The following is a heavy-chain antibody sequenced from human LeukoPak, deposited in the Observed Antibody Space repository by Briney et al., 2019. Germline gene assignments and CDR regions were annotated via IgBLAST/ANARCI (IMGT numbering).Heavy chain of an antibody. CDR2: IIPIFGTA. CDR1: GGTFISYA. V-gene: IGHV1-69*05. J-gene: IGHJ6*03. CDR3: ARVSDFWSGNYYYYYMDV. Sequence: SVKVSCKASGGTFISYAISWVRQAPGQGLEWMGGIIPIFGTANYAQKFQGRVTITTDESTSTAYMELSSLRSEDTAVYYCARVSDFWSGNYYYYYMDVWGKGTTVTVSS. D-gene: IGHD3-3*01.